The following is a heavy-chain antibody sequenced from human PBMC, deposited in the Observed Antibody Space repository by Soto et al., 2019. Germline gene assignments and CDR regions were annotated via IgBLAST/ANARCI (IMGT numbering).Heavy chain of an antibody. V-gene: IGHV3-9*01. CDR3: VKGLNIHYNSGWLHFDY. CDR2: ISWSSGNM. Sequence: EVQLVESGGDLVQPGRSLRLSCAASGFKFDDYTMHWVRQTPGKGLEWGSSISWSSGNMDYRDSVKGRFNITRDNAKNALYLQMNSMRVEDTALYYCVKGLNIHYNSGWLHFDYWGQGTVLTVSS. D-gene: IGHD6-19*01. J-gene: IGHJ4*02. CDR1: GFKFDDYT.